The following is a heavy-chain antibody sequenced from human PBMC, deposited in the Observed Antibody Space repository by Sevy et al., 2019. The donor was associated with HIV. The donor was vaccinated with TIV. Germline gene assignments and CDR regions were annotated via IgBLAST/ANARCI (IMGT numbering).Heavy chain of an antibody. D-gene: IGHD3-3*01. V-gene: IGHV3-33*01. J-gene: IGHJ4*02. CDR3: ARNPEPYYDFWSGLEYYFDY. CDR1: GFTFSSYG. CDR2: IWYDGSNK. Sequence: GGSLRLSCAASGFTFSSYGMHWVRQAPGKGLEWVAVIWYDGSNKYYADSVKGRFTISRDNSKNTLYLQMNSLGAEDTAVYYCARNPEPYYDFWSGLEYYFDYWGQGTLVTVSS.